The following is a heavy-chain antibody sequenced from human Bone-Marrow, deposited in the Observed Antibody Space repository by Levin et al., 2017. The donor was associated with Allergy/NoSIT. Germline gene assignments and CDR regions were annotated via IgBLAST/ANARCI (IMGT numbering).Heavy chain of an antibody. J-gene: IGHJ3*01. V-gene: IGHV1-18*01. D-gene: IGHD2-2*01. CDR2: ISGYNGNT. CDR1: GYSFNSYG. Sequence: ASVKVSCKASGYSFNSYGISWVRQAPGEGLDWMGWISGYNGNTHYEQKFQGRITMTIDTSTSTAYMELTSLRSDDTAVYYCARDENIVVIPASMVSDPFDVWGQGTKVTVSS. CDR3: ARDENIVVIPASMVSDPFDV.